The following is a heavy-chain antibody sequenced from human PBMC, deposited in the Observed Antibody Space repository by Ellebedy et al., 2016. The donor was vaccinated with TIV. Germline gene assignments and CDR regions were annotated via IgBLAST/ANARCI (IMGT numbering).Heavy chain of an antibody. CDR2: ISAYNGNT. Sequence: AASVKVSCKASGYTFTSYGISWVRQAPGQGLEWMGWISAYNGNTNYAQKLQGRVTMTTDTSTSTAYMELSSLRSDETAVYYCARVMVGYSGYGANIYYFDYWGQGTLVTVSS. CDR1: GYTFTSYG. V-gene: IGHV1-18*01. J-gene: IGHJ4*02. D-gene: IGHD5-12*01. CDR3: ARVMVGYSGYGANIYYFDY.